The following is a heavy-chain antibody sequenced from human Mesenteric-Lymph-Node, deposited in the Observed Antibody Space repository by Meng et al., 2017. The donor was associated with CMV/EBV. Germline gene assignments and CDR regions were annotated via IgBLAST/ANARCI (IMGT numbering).Heavy chain of an antibody. J-gene: IGHJ4*02. CDR2: IYSDGSST. D-gene: IGHD2/OR15-2a*01. V-gene: IGHV3-23*03. CDR3: AQSTPILYGSFDY. Sequence: GGSLRLSCAASGFTFSSYAMSWVRQAPGKGLEWVSVIYSDGSSTYYADSVKGRFTISRDNSKNMLYLQMNSLRAEDTAIYYCAQSTPILYGSFDYWGQGTLVTVSS. CDR1: GFTFSSYA.